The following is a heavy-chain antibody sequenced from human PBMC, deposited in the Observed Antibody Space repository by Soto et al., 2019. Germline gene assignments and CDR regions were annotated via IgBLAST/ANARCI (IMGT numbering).Heavy chain of an antibody. J-gene: IGHJ4*02. CDR2: ISYSGST. V-gene: IGHV4-59*01. D-gene: IGHD6-13*01. CDR1: GVSISSYY. Sequence: PSETLSFTCAVSGVSISSYYWSLIRQPPGRGLECLGYISYSGSTNYNPSLNSRVTISVDTSKNQLSLKLTSLTAADTAVYYCARLSHGYPFDCWGKGTMLTVSS. CDR3: ARLSHGYPFDC.